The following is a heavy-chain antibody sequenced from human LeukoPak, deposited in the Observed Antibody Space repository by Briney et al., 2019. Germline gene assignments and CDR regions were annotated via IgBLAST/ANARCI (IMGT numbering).Heavy chain of an antibody. CDR3: AKGPERSDRGYSDY. D-gene: IGHD1-14*01. V-gene: IGHV3-23*01. CDR2: IDPSGTYT. CDR1: GFTFRNYA. Sequence: GGSLRLCCAASGFTFRNYAMSWVRQAPGKGLEWVSGIDPSGTYTYYADSVKGRFTISRDNSKNTLYLQLNSLRAEDTAAYYCAKGPERSDRGYSDYWGQGTLVTVSS. J-gene: IGHJ4*02.